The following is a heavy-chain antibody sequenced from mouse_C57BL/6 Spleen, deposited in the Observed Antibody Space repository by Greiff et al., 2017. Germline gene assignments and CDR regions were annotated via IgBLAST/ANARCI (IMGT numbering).Heavy chain of an antibody. V-gene: IGHV1-15*01. D-gene: IGHD2-3*01. CDR3: TNDGYSWFAH. CDR1: GYTFTDYE. Sequence: VQLQQSGAELVRPGASVTLSCKASGYTFTDYEMHWVKQTPVHGLEWIGAIDPETGGTAYNQKFKGKAILTADKSSSTAYMELRSLTSEDSAVYYCTNDGYSWFAHWGQESLVTVSA. J-gene: IGHJ3*01. CDR2: IDPETGGT.